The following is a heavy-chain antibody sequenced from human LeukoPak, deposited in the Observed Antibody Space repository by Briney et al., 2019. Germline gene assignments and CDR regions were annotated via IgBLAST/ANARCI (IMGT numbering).Heavy chain of an antibody. Sequence: SVKVSCKASGGTFSSYSISWVRQAPGQGLEWMGRIIPIFGIANYAHKFPGRVTITANNSTSTAFMRLNSVRSEDTAVYYCARFNNCCFDPWGQGTLVTVSS. CDR2: IIPIFGIA. CDR1: GGTFSSYS. CDR3: ARFNNCCFDP. V-gene: IGHV1-69*02. D-gene: IGHD5-24*01. J-gene: IGHJ5*02.